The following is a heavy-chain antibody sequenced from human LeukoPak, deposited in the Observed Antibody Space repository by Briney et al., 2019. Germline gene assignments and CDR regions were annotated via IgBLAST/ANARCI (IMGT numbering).Heavy chain of an antibody. Sequence: SETLSLTCTVSGGSISSYYWSWIRQPPGKGLEWIGYIYCSGSTNYNPSLKSRVTISVDTSKNQFSLKLSSVTAADTAVYYCAGYGGNSDAFDIWGQGTMVTVSS. CDR1: GGSISSYY. CDR3: AGYGGNSDAFDI. D-gene: IGHD4-23*01. V-gene: IGHV4-59*08. CDR2: IYCSGST. J-gene: IGHJ3*02.